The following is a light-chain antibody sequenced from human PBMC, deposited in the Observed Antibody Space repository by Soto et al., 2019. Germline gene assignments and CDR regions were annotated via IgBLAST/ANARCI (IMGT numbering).Light chain of an antibody. CDR2: SNN. Sequence: QSVLTQPPSASGTPGQRVTISCSGSSSNIGSNTVNWYQHLPGTAPTLLIYSNNQRPPAVPDRFSGSTSGTSASLAISGLQSADEADYYCAAWDDSLNGPGVVFGGGTKLTVL. CDR1: SSNIGSNT. J-gene: IGLJ2*01. V-gene: IGLV1-44*01. CDR3: AAWDDSLNGPGVV.